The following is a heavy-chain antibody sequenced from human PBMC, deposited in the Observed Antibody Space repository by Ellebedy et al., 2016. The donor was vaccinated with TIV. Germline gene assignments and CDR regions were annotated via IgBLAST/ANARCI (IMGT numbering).Heavy chain of an antibody. CDR3: AIERGATYGDYVKAFDY. CDR2: INPSSGNP. Sequence: ASVKVSXKASGYTFTAYYIHWLRQAPGQGLEWMGGINPSSGNPKYAQNFQGRVTVTRDLSITTAYMDLSRLTSDDTAVYYCAIERGATYGDYVKAFDYWGQGTLVTVSS. J-gene: IGHJ4*02. V-gene: IGHV1-2*02. CDR1: GYTFTAYY. D-gene: IGHD4-17*01.